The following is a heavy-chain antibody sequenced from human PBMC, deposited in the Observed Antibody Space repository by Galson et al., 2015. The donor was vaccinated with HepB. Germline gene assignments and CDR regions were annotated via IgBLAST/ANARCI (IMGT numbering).Heavy chain of an antibody. J-gene: IGHJ4*02. D-gene: IGHD3-22*01. CDR2: IIPLFRTA. CDR3: ARQFDSSGFYAY. V-gene: IGHV1-69*13. CDR1: GVTFSSHA. Sequence: SVKVSCKASGVTFSSHAISWVRQAPGHGLEWMGGIIPLFRTASYAQKFQGRVTISADESTTTAYMELSSLTSEDTAVYYCARQFDSSGFYAYWGQGTLVTVSS.